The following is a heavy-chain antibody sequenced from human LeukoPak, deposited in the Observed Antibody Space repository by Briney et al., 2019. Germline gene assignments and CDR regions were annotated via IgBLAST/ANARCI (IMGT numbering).Heavy chain of an antibody. CDR1: GYTFTGYY. Sequence: ASVKVSCKASGYTFTGYYMHWVRQAPGQGLEWMGWINPNSGGTNYAQKLQGRVTMTTDTSTSTAYMELRSLRSDDTAVYYCARDRAAMVTGYFDYWGQGTLVTVSS. J-gene: IGHJ4*02. D-gene: IGHD5-18*01. CDR3: ARDRAAMVTGYFDY. V-gene: IGHV1-2*02. CDR2: INPNSGGT.